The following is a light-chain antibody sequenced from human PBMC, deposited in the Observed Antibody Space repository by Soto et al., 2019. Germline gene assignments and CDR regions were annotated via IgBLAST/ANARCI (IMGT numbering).Light chain of an antibody. Sequence: DIQMTQSPSSLSASVGDTVTITCRASQSISLFLNWYQQKPGKAPKLLIYAASTLQSGVPSRFTGNGSGTDFTLPISSLQPEDFATYYCHQTDSIPETFGQGPKVEIK. CDR1: QSISLF. CDR2: AAS. CDR3: HQTDSIPET. J-gene: IGKJ1*01. V-gene: IGKV1-39*01.